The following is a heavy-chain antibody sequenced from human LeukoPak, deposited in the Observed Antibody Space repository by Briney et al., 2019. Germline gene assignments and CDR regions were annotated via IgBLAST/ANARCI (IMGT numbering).Heavy chain of an antibody. CDR1: GFTFDDYV. D-gene: IGHD2-2*02. CDR3: ASYCSSTSCYNFYFDY. Sequence: RRSLRLSCAASGFTFDDYVMHWVRQAPGQGLEWVSGISWNSGSIGYADSVKGRFTISRANPKNSLYLQMDSLRAEDTALYYCASYCSSTSCYNFYFDYWGQGTLVTVSS. CDR2: ISWNSGSI. V-gene: IGHV3-9*01. J-gene: IGHJ4*02.